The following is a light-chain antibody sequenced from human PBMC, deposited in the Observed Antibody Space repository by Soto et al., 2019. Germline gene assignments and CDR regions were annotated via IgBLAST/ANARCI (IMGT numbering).Light chain of an antibody. Sequence: QSALTQPASVSGSPGQSITISCTGTSNDVGGFNYVSWYQQRPGKAPKLIIYEVSNRPSGVSNRFSDSKSGNTASLTISGLQAEDEGDYYCASYTSIGTVVFGGGTKVTVL. CDR3: ASYTSIGTVV. V-gene: IGLV2-14*01. J-gene: IGLJ3*02. CDR1: SNDVGGFNY. CDR2: EVS.